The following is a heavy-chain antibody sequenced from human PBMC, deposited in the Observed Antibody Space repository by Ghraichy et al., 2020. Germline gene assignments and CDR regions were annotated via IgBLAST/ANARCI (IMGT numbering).Heavy chain of an antibody. Sequence: GGSLRLSCAASGFTFSSYAMHWVRQAPGKGLEWVAIISYDGSNKYYADSVRGRFTISRDNSKNTLYLQMNSLRPEDTAVYYCAREWVVLGFLYGGYGYWGQGTLVTVSS. J-gene: IGHJ4*02. CDR2: ISYDGSNK. CDR3: AREWVVLGFLYGGYGY. D-gene: IGHD5-12*01. CDR1: GFTFSSYA. V-gene: IGHV3-30-3*01.